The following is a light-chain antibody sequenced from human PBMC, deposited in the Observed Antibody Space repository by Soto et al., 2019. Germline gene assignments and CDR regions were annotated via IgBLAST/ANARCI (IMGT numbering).Light chain of an antibody. CDR3: QQYNNWPPVP. J-gene: IGKJ1*01. CDR1: QSVSSN. Sequence: EIGMTQSPATLSVSQGERATLSGSASQSVSSNLAWYQQKPGQAPRLLIYGASTRATGIPARFSGSGSGTEFTLTISSLQSEDFAVYYCQQYNNWPPVPFGQGTNVAIK. CDR2: GAS. V-gene: IGKV3-15*01.